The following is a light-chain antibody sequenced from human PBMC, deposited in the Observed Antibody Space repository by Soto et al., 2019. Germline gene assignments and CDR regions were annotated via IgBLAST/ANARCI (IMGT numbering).Light chain of an antibody. J-gene: IGKJ4*01. Sequence: DIQLTQSPSFLSASIGHRVTITCRASQDFSNFLAWYQQKPGRAPKLLMYDASTLQSGVPSRFSGSGSGTEFTLTLSSLQPEDFATYYCQQLYSFPLTFGGGTKVDI. CDR1: QDFSNF. CDR3: QQLYSFPLT. V-gene: IGKV1-9*01. CDR2: DAS.